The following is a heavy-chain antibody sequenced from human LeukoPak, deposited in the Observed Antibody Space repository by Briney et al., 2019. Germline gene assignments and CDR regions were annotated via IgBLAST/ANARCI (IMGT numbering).Heavy chain of an antibody. CDR2: IKQDGSEK. D-gene: IGHD3-10*01. CDR3: ARYGLSGTHDS. V-gene: IGHV3-7*04. Sequence: PGGSLRLSCAASGFTFGSYWMSWVRQAPGKGLEWVANIKQDGSEKYYVDSVKGQFSISRDNAKNSLYLQMNSLRAEDTAVYYCARYGLSGTHDSGGQGTLVTVSS. CDR1: GFTFGSYW. J-gene: IGHJ4*02.